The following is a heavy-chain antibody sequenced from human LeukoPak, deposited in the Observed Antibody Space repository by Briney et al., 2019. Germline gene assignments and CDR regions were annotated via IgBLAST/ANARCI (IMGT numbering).Heavy chain of an antibody. CDR1: GFTFSDYY. D-gene: IGHD3-10*01. Sequence: PGGSLRLSCAASGFTFSDYYMSWIRQAPGKGLEWVSAISGSGGSTYYADSVKGRFTISRDNSKNTLYLQMNSLRAEDTAVYYCAKPSWHYYGSGSHFDYWGQGTLVTVSS. CDR3: AKPSWHYYGSGSHFDY. CDR2: ISGSGGST. V-gene: IGHV3-23*01. J-gene: IGHJ4*02.